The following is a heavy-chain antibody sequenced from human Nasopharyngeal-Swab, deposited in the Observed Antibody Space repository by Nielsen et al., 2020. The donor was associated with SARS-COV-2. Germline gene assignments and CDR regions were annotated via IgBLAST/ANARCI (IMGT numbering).Heavy chain of an antibody. J-gene: IGHJ5*02. V-gene: IGHV5-51*01. Sequence: GESLKISCKVSGYSFTSYWIGWVRQIPGKGLECLGIIYPGDSDTRYSPSFQGQVTISSDKSISTAYLQWSSLKASDTAMYYCARQVPRYYGSGSYGRGWFDPWGQGTMVTVYS. CDR2: IYPGDSDT. D-gene: IGHD3-10*01. CDR1: GYSFTSYW. CDR3: ARQVPRYYGSGSYGRGWFDP.